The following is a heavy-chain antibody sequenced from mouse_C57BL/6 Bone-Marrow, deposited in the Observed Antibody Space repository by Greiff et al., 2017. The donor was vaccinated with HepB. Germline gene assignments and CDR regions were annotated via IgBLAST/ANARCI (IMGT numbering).Heavy chain of an antibody. CDR1: GFTFSSYA. D-gene: IGHD4-1*01. Sequence: EVKLMESGGGLVKPGGSLKLSCAASGFTFSSYAMSWVRQTPEKRLEWVATISDGGSYTYYPDNVKGRFTISRDNAKNNLYLQMSQLKSEDTAMYYCARIELGQDAMDYWGQGTSVTVSS. V-gene: IGHV5-4*03. J-gene: IGHJ4*01. CDR2: ISDGGSYT. CDR3: ARIELGQDAMDY.